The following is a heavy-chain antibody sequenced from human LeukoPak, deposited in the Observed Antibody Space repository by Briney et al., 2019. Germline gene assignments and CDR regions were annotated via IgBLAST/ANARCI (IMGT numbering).Heavy chain of an antibody. CDR2: ISSSSTSI. V-gene: IGHV3-48*01. CDR1: GFTFSGYT. D-gene: IGHD5-18*01. CDR3: ARDRWTAMKD. J-gene: IGHJ4*02. Sequence: GGPLRLSCAASGFTFSGYTMTWVRQAPGKGLECVSYISSSSTSIYYADSVKGRFTISRDNAKNSLWLQMNSLRAEDTAVYYCARDRWTAMKDWGPGTLVTVSS.